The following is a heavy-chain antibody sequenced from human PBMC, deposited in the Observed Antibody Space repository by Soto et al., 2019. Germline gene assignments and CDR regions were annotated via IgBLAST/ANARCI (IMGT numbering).Heavy chain of an antibody. J-gene: IGHJ4*02. V-gene: IGHV1-69*06. CDR3: AGGRGASAGYYFDY. CDR2: IIPLLATP. Sequence: QVQLVQSGAEVKKPGSSVKVSCKASGGTFSSYAFSWVRQAPGQGLEWMGGIIPLLATPNYAQKFQGRVTITADKSTSTAYMELSSLRSEDTAVDFCAGGRGASAGYYFDYWGQETLVTVSS. CDR1: GGTFSSYA. D-gene: IGHD6-13*01.